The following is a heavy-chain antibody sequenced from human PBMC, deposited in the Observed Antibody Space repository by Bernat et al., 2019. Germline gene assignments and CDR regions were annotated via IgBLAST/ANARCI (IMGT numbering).Heavy chain of an antibody. CDR2: VNPNSDAT. CDR3: ARGSSGWYSVY. V-gene: IGHV1-2*02. D-gene: IGHD6-19*01. CDR1: GYTFTGYY. Sequence: QVQLVQSGAEVKKPGASVKVSCKASGYTFTGYYLHWVRQAPGHGLEWMGWVNPNSDATNYAQKFQGRVTMTRDTSISTAYMELSRLRSDDTAVYYCARGSSGWYSVYWGQGTLVTVSS. J-gene: IGHJ4*02.